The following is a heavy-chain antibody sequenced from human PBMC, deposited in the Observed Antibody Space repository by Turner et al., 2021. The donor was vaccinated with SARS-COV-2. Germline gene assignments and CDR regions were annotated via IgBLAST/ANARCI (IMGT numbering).Heavy chain of an antibody. Sequence: EVPLVESGGGLVQPGGSLRLSCAVSGFTFSSYWMHWVRQAPGKGLVWVSRINSDGSSTSYADSVKGRFAISRDNAKNTLYLQMNSLRAEDTAVYYCARVGIAAAGPTFYYYYYGMDVWGQGTTVTVSS. CDR1: GFTFSSYW. CDR2: INSDGSST. V-gene: IGHV3-74*01. J-gene: IGHJ6*02. D-gene: IGHD6-13*01. CDR3: ARVGIAAAGPTFYYYYYGMDV.